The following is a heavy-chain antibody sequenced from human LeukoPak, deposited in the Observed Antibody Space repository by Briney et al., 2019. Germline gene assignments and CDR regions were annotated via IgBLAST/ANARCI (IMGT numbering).Heavy chain of an antibody. CDR3: ARSMVTIPIPGGY. CDR1: GFTFDDYG. Sequence: AGGSLRLSCAASGFTFDDYGMSWVRQAPGKGLEWVSGINWNGGSTGYADSVKDRFTISRDNAKNTLYLQMNSLRAEDTAVYYCARSMVTIPIPGGYWGQGTLVTVSS. J-gene: IGHJ4*02. CDR2: INWNGGST. D-gene: IGHD5-24*01. V-gene: IGHV3-20*04.